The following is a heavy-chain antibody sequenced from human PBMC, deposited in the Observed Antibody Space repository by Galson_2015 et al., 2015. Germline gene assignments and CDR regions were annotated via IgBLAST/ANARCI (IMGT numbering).Heavy chain of an antibody. J-gene: IGHJ6*03. D-gene: IGHD6-19*01. Sequence: SVKVSCKASGGTFSSYAISWVRQAPGQGLEWMGGIIPIFGTASYAQKFQGRVTITADKSTSTAYMELSSLRSEDTAVYYCARLIAVADQYYYYYYYMDVWGKGTTVTVSS. V-gene: IGHV1-69*06. CDR1: GGTFSSYA. CDR3: ARLIAVADQYYYYYYYMDV. CDR2: IIPIFGTA.